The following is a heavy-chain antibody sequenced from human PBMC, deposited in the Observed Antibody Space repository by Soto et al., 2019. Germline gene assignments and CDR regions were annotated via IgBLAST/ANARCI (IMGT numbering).Heavy chain of an antibody. D-gene: IGHD6-6*01. CDR3: ARQAEYSSSSFYYYGMDV. CDR1: GGSISSSSYY. V-gene: IGHV4-39*01. J-gene: IGHJ6*02. Sequence: SETLSLTCTVSGGSISSSSYYWGWIRQPPGKGLEWIGSIYYSGSTYYNPSLKSRVTISVDTSKNQFSLKLSSVTAADTAVYYCARQAEYSSSSFYYYGMDVWGQGTTVT. CDR2: IYYSGST.